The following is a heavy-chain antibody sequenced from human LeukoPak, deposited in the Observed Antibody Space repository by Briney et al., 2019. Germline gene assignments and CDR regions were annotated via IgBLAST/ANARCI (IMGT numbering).Heavy chain of an antibody. D-gene: IGHD2-8*01. V-gene: IGHV3-74*01. CDR1: GFTFSNFW. J-gene: IGHJ6*02. Sequence: GGSLRLSCVASGFTFSNFWMHWVRQAPGKGLVWVSRINGDGSSTSYADFVKGRLTISRDNSKNTVYVQMNSLRAEDTAVYYCAKGVGYGGMDVWGQGTTVTVSS. CDR3: AKGVGYGGMDV. CDR2: INGDGSST.